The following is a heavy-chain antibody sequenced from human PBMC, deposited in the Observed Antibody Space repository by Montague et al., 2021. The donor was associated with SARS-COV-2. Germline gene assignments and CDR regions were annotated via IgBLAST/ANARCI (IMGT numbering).Heavy chain of an antibody. J-gene: IGHJ2*01. CDR3: ARVSGFSSSVASTGYFDL. CDR2: INWNGGST. D-gene: IGHD6-19*01. Sequence: SLRLSCAASGFTFDDYGMSWVRQAPGKGLEWVSGINWNGGSTGYADSVKGRFTISRDNAKNSLYLQMNSLRAEDTALYHCARVSGFSSSVASTGYFDLWGRGTLVTVSS. V-gene: IGHV3-20*01. CDR1: GFTFDDYG.